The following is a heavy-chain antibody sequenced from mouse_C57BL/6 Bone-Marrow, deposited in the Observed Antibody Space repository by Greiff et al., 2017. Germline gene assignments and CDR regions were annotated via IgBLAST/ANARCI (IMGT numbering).Heavy chain of an antibody. CDR2: IWGDGST. D-gene: IGHD1-1*01. CDR1: GFSLTGYG. Sequence: VKLVESGPGLVAPSPSLSITCTVSGFSLTGYGVHWVRQPPGKGLEWLGMIWGDGSTDYNSALNSRLSISKDNSKSQVFLKMNSLQTDDAARYFCARDITTVVDWYFDVWGAGTTVTVSS. V-gene: IGHV2-6-7*01. J-gene: IGHJ1*01. CDR3: ARDITTVVDWYFDV.